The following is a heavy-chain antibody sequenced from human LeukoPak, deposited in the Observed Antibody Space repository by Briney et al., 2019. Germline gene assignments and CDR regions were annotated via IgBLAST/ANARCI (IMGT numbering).Heavy chain of an antibody. CDR3: AKDYHRYCSGGSCFFDY. V-gene: IGHV3-30*02. CDR2: IRYDGSNK. CDR1: GFTFSSYG. Sequence: GGSLRLSCAASGFTFSSYGMHWVRQAPGKGLEWVAFIRYDGSNKYYADSVKGRFTISRDNSKNTLYPQMNSLRAEDTAVYYCAKDYHRYCSGGSCFFDYWGQGTLVTVSS. D-gene: IGHD2-15*01. J-gene: IGHJ4*02.